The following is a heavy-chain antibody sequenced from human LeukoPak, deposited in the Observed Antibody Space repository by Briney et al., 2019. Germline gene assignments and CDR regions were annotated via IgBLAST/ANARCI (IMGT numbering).Heavy chain of an antibody. V-gene: IGHV1-46*01. CDR2: INPTGGST. D-gene: IGHD1-26*01. CDR1: GYTFPSYF. J-gene: IGHJ4*02. Sequence: APVKVSCKASGYTFPSYFMHWVRQAPGQGLEWMGIINPTGGSTTYAQKFQGRVTMTRDTSTSTVYMELSSLRSDDTAVYYCARVSGSYFDYWGRGTLVTVSS. CDR3: ARVSGSYFDY.